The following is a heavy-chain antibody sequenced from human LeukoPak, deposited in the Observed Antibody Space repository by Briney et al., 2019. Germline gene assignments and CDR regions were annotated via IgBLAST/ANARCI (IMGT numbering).Heavy chain of an antibody. Sequence: GGSLRLSCAASGFTFSSYDMHWVRQATGKGLEWVSAIGTAGDTYYPGSVKGRFTISRENAKNSLYLQMNSLRAGDTAVYYCARVRKYSGYYSWYFDLWGRGTLVTVSS. D-gene: IGHD5-12*01. V-gene: IGHV3-13*01. J-gene: IGHJ2*01. CDR3: ARVRKYSGYYSWYFDL. CDR1: GFTFSSYD. CDR2: IGTAGDT.